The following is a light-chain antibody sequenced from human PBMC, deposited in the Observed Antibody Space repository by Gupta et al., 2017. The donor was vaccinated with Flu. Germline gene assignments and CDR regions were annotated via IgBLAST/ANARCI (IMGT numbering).Light chain of an antibody. CDR1: QSVSSY. Sequence: EIVLTQSPATLSLSPGERATISCRASQSVSSYLAWYQQKPGQAPRLLIYDASNSAPGTPARFTGSGSGTDFTLTISSREPEDFAVYYCQRRSNWPPFTFGHGTTLDIK. J-gene: IGKJ3*01. CDR3: QRRSNWPPFT. V-gene: IGKV3-11*01. CDR2: DAS.